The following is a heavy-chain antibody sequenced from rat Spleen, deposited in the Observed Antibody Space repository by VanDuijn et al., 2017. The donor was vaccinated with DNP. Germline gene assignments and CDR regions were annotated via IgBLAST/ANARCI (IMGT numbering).Heavy chain of an antibody. CDR1: GFTFNNYW. CDR3: TRAERRHTTGSYYFDY. CDR2: ITNTGGNV. J-gene: IGHJ2*01. D-gene: IGHD1-9*01. V-gene: IGHV5-31*01. Sequence: EVQLVESGGGLVQPGRSLKLSCVASGFTFNNYWMNWVRQAPGRGLEWVASITNTGGNVYYPDSVRGRFTISRDNAQNTLYLQMNSLRSEDTATYYCTRAERRHTTGSYYFDYWGQGVMVTVSS.